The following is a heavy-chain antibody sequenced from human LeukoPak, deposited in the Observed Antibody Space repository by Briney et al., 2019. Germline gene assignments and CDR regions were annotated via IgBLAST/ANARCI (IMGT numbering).Heavy chain of an antibody. V-gene: IGHV3-74*03. Sequence: PGGTLRLSCAASVFTFSNYFMHGVRQAPGRGLVWVSRINPDGTNTMYAGSVKGRFTISRDNAKNILYLQMNSLRDDDTAVYYCARRVDATRWFDPWGQGTLVTVSS. CDR2: INPDGTNT. CDR1: VFTFSNYF. D-gene: IGHD2-15*01. CDR3: ARRVDATRWFDP. J-gene: IGHJ5*02.